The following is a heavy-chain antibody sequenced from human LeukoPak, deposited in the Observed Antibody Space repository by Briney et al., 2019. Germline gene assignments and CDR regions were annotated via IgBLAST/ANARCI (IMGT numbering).Heavy chain of an antibody. CDR3: AKGGGMSGDYGEIDY. CDR1: RFTFSSYA. Sequence: PGGSLRLSCAASRFTFSSYAMSWVRQAPGKGLEWVSSISGSGSSTYYADSVKGRFTISRDNSNNTVYLQMNSLRAEDTAVYYCAKGGGMSGDYGEIDYWGQGTLVTVSS. CDR2: ISGSGSST. J-gene: IGHJ4*02. V-gene: IGHV3-23*01. D-gene: IGHD4-17*01.